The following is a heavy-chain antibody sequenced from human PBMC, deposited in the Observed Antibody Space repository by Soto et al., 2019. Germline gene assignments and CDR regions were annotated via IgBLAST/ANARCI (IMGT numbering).Heavy chain of an antibody. Sequence: SETLSLTCTVSGGSVSSGSYYWSWIRQPPGKGLEWIGFIHYSGSTNYNPSLKGRVTMSVDTSKNQFSLKLTSVNTADTAIYYCTRGGDPYKTGPWGQGTLVTVS. CDR3: TRGGDPYKTGP. V-gene: IGHV4-61*01. CDR2: IHYSGST. D-gene: IGHD2-21*01. CDR1: GGSVSSGSYY. J-gene: IGHJ5*02.